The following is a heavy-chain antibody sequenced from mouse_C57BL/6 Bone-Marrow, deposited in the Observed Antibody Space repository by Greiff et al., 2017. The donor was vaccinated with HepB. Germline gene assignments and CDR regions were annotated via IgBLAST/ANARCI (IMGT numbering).Heavy chain of an antibody. CDR1: GFTFSSYT. Sequence: EVQRVESGGGLVKPGGSLKLSCAASGFTFSSYTMSWVRQTPEKRLEWVATISGGGGNTYYPDSVKGRFTISSDNAKNPLYLQMSSLRSEDTSLYYCARDGYYPYYFDYWGQGTTLTVSS. D-gene: IGHD2-3*01. J-gene: IGHJ2*01. CDR3: ARDGYYPYYFDY. V-gene: IGHV5-9*01. CDR2: ISGGGGNT.